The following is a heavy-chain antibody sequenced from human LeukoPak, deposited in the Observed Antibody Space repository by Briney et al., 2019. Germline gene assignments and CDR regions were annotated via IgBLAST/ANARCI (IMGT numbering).Heavy chain of an antibody. V-gene: IGHV4-59*08. Sequence: PSETLSLTCTVSGGSISTYYWNWIRQPPGKGLEWIGYIYNSGSTKYNPSHKSRVIISVDTSKNQFSLKLTSVTAADTAMYYCARQYSTGPFDFWGQGTLVTVSS. J-gene: IGHJ4*02. CDR2: IYNSGST. CDR3: ARQYSTGPFDF. CDR1: GGSISTYY. D-gene: IGHD2-8*02.